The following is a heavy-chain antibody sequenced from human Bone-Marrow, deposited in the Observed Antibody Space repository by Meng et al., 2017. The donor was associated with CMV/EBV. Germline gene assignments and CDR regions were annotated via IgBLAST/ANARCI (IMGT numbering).Heavy chain of an antibody. D-gene: IGHD3-3*01. CDR3: ARTLNYDFWSGYSYYFDY. J-gene: IGHJ4*02. CDR1: GGTFSSYA. Sequence: SVKVSCKASGGTFSSYAISWVRQAPGQGLEWMGGIIPIFGTANYAQKFQGRVTITTDESTSTAYMELSSLRSEDTAVYYCARTLNYDFWSGYSYYFDYWGQGTLVTVSS. CDR2: IIPIFGTA. V-gene: IGHV1-69*05.